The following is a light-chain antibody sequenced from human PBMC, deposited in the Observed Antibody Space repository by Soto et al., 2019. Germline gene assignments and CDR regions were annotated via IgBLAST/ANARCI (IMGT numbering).Light chain of an antibody. J-gene: IGLJ1*01. Sequence: QSALTQPASVSGSPGQSITISCTGTSSDAGGYKYVSWYQQYPGKAPKLMIYEVSNRPSGVSNRFSGSRSHNAASLTISGLQAEDEADYYCSSYTSSSPCVFGTGTKATVL. CDR1: SSDAGGYKY. V-gene: IGLV2-14*01. CDR3: SSYTSSSPCV. CDR2: EVS.